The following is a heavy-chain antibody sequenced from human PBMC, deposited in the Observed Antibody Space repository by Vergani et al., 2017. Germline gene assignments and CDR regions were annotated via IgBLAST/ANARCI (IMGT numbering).Heavy chain of an antibody. J-gene: IGHJ4*02. V-gene: IGHV1-69*17. D-gene: IGHD3-22*01. Sequence: QVQLVQSGAEVKKPGSSVKVSCKASGGPFSSYAISWVRQAPGQGLEWMGVIIPIFSIANYAQKFQGRVKITADKSTSTAYMELSSLRSEDTAVYYCARAYYYNSSGYVDFDYWGQGTLVTVSS. CDR1: GGPFSSYA. CDR3: ARAYYYNSSGYVDFDY. CDR2: IIPIFSIA.